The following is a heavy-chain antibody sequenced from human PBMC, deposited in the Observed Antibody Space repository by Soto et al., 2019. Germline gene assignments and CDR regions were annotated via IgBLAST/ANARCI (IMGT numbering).Heavy chain of an antibody. CDR1: GFTFDDYA. J-gene: IGHJ4*02. D-gene: IGHD5-18*01. CDR2: ISWNSGSI. CDR3: AKAAEDGYSYGYGFDY. Sequence: GGSLRLSCAASGFTFDDYAMHWVRQAPGKGLEWVSGISWNSGSIGYADSVKGRFTISRDNAKNSLYRQMNSLRAEETALYYCAKAAEDGYSYGYGFDYWGQGTLVTVSS. V-gene: IGHV3-9*01.